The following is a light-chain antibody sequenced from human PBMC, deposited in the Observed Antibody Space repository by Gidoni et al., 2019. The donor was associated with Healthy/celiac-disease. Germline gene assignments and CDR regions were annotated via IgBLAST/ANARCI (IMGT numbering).Light chain of an antibody. J-gene: IGLJ2*01. Sequence: QPVLPQPPSVSAAPGQKVTISCSGSSSNIGNNYVSWYQQLPGTAPKLLIYDNNKRPSGMPDRFSGSKSGTSATLGITGLQTGDEADYYCGTWDSSLSALVFGGGTKLTVL. CDR3: GTWDSSLSALV. V-gene: IGLV1-51*01. CDR1: SSNIGNNY. CDR2: DNN.